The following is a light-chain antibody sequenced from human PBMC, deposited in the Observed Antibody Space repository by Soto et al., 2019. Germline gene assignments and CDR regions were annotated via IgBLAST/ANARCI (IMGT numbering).Light chain of an antibody. J-gene: IGKJ5*01. CDR3: QQRSNWLIT. Sequence: EIVLTQSPATLSLSPGERATLSCRASQSVSSYLAWYQQKPGQAPRLLIYDASNRATGIPARFSGSGSGTDFTLTTSSLEPEDFAVYYCQQRSNWLITCGQGTRLEIK. V-gene: IGKV3-11*01. CDR2: DAS. CDR1: QSVSSY.